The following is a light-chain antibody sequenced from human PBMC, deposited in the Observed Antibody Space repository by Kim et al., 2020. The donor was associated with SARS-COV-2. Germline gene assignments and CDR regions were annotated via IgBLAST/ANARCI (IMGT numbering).Light chain of an antibody. CDR1: QDISDD. CDR3: QQYDNFPRT. V-gene: IGKV1-33*01. CDR2: DAS. Sequence: DIQMTQSPSSLSASVGDRVTITCQASQDISDDLNWYQQKPGKAPKRLISDASDLEPGVPSRFSGSGSRTDFTFTISSLQPEDIATYYCQQYDNFPRTFGGGTKVDIK. J-gene: IGKJ4*01.